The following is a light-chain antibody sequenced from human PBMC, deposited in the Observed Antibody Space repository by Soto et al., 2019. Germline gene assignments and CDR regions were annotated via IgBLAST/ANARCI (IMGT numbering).Light chain of an antibody. V-gene: IGKV3-15*01. Sequence: EIMMTQSPGTLSASPGERATLSCRASQSVSSNLDWYQQKPGQAPRLLIYAVSTSATGIPARFSGSGSGTEFTLTISSLQSEDFAVYYCQQYNKWPLTFGQGTKVEIK. CDR2: AVS. CDR1: QSVSSN. J-gene: IGKJ1*01. CDR3: QQYNKWPLT.